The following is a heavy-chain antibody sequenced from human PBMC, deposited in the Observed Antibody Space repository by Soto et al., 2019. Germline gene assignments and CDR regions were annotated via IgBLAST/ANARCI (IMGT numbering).Heavy chain of an antibody. D-gene: IGHD4-17*01. CDR1: GFTFSSYA. J-gene: IGHJ4*02. V-gene: IGHV3-23*01. Sequence: HPGGSLRLSCAASGFTFSSYAMSWVRQAPGKGLEWVSAISGSGGSTYYADSVKGRFTISRDNSKNTLYLQMNSLRAEDTAVYYCAKAPTRLPYGDQYLLDYWGQGTLVTVSS. CDR3: AKAPTRLPYGDQYLLDY. CDR2: ISGSGGST.